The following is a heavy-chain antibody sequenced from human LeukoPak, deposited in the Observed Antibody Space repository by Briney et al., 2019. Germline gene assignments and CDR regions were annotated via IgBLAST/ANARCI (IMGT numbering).Heavy chain of an antibody. CDR3: ARCATYSSSWLDI. Sequence: SESLSLTCAVYGGSFRADYWSWVRQPPGKGREWSGEINDSGSTNYNPSIKSRVTVSVDTSKHQFSRKLSSVTAAAPAVHYCARCATYSSSWLDIWGQGTMVTVSS. J-gene: IGHJ3*02. CDR1: GGSFRADY. CDR2: INDSGST. D-gene: IGHD6-13*01. V-gene: IGHV4-34*01.